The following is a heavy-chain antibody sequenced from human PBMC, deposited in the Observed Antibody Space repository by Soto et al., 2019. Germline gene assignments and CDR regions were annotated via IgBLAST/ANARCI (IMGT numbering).Heavy chain of an antibody. CDR1: GLTFSSYA. Sequence: PGGSLRLSCAASGLTFSSYAIHWVRQAPGKGLEWVAVISYDGSNKYYADSVKGRFTISRDNSKNTLYLQLNSLRAEDTAVYYCASGGPGTIVVVPAATYYGMDVWGQGTTVTVSS. J-gene: IGHJ6*02. D-gene: IGHD2-2*01. V-gene: IGHV3-30-3*01. CDR3: ASGGPGTIVVVPAATYYGMDV. CDR2: ISYDGSNK.